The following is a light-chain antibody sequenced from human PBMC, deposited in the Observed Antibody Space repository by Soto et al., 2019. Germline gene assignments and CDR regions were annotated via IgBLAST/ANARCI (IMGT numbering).Light chain of an antibody. Sequence: DIQMTQSPSTLSASVGDTVTITCRASQSVSRWLNWYQQKPGKAPRLLIYEASNLESGVPMRFSRSGSGTEFVLTITSLQPADSATYYCHQFNSRVWTFGQGTRVEI. CDR1: QSVSRW. CDR3: HQFNSRVWT. J-gene: IGKJ1*01. CDR2: EAS. V-gene: IGKV1-5*01.